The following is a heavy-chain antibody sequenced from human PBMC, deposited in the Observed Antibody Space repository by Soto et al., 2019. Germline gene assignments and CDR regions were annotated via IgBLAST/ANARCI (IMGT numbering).Heavy chain of an antibody. Sequence: PGGSLRLSCAASGFTFSSYSMNWVRQAPGKGLEWVSSISSSSSYIYYADSVKGRFTISRDNAKNSLYLQMNSLRAEDTAVYYCASGSIAVADYTMDVWGKGTTVTVSS. V-gene: IGHV3-21*01. J-gene: IGHJ6*04. CDR1: GFTFSSYS. D-gene: IGHD6-19*01. CDR2: ISSSSSYI. CDR3: ASGSIAVADYTMDV.